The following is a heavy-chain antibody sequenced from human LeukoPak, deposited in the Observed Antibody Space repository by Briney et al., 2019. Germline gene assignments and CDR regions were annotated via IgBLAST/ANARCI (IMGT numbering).Heavy chain of an antibody. V-gene: IGHV4-4*02. Sequence: PSETLSLTCGVSGGSVSSTNWWTWIRQPPGKGLEWIGEVHLDGRTNFNPSLKSRLTMSVDLSENHVSLKLTSVTAADTAAYYCAREGGFYRPLDYSGQGTLVTVSP. CDR2: VHLDGRT. D-gene: IGHD6-25*01. CDR3: AREGGFYRPLDY. J-gene: IGHJ4*02. CDR1: GGSVSSTNW.